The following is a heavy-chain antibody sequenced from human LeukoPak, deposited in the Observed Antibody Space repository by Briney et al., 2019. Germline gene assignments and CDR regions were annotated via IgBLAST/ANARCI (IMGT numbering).Heavy chain of an antibody. CDR3: AKDLSYDFWSGNWFDP. V-gene: IGHV3-23*01. D-gene: IGHD3-3*01. CDR1: GFTFSSYA. Sequence: GGSLRLSCAASGFTFSSYAMSWVRQAPGKGPEWVSAISGSGGSTYYADSVKGRFTISRDNSKNTLYLQMNSLRAKDTAVYYCAKDLSYDFWSGNWFDPWGQGTLVTVSS. J-gene: IGHJ5*02. CDR2: ISGSGGST.